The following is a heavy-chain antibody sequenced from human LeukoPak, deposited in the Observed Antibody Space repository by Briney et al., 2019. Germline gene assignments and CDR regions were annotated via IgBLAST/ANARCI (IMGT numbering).Heavy chain of an antibody. Sequence: ASVKVSCKASGHTFTSYAMHWVRQAPGQRLEWMGWINAGNGNTKYSQKFQGRVTITRDTSASTAYMELSSLRSEDTAVYYCARESNWSAQDYWGQGTLVTVSS. V-gene: IGHV1-3*01. J-gene: IGHJ4*02. CDR3: ARESNWSAQDY. CDR2: INAGNGNT. CDR1: GHTFTSYA. D-gene: IGHD6-13*01.